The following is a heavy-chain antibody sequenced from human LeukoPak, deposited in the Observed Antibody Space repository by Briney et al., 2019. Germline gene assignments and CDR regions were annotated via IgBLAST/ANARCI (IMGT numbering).Heavy chain of an antibody. V-gene: IGHV3-7*01. D-gene: IGHD3-10*01. CDR2: IKPDGTET. J-gene: IGHJ6*03. CDR3: AREGVTMVRGVSYYYYYMDV. CDR1: GFTFRSYW. Sequence: GGSLRLSCAASGFTFRSYWMGWVRQAPGMGLEWVAHIKPDGTETYFVDSVKGRFTISRDNAKNSLYLQMNSLRAEDTAVYYCAREGVTMVRGVSYYYYYMDVWGKGTTVTISS.